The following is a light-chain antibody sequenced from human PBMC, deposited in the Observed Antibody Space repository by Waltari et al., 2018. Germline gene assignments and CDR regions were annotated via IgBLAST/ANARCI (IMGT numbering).Light chain of an antibody. CDR2: GPS. CDR3: QSYDSSDWV. V-gene: IGLV1-40*01. J-gene: IGLJ3*02. Sequence: QSVLTQPPSVSGAPGQRVTISCTGSSSNIGAGYDVHWYPQLPGTAPKLLIYGPSHRPSGVPDRCSGSKSGTSASLAITGLQAEDEADYYCQSYDSSDWVFGGGTKLTVL. CDR1: SSNIGAGYD.